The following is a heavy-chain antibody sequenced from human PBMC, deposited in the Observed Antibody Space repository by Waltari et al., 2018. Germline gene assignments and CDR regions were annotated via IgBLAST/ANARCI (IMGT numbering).Heavy chain of an antibody. CDR1: GFTVGSDW. Sequence: EVQLVESGGGLVQPGGSLRLSCTGSGFTVGSDWRHWVGQAPGKGLVWVSRINTDGSFTGYADSVEGRFTIFKDYAKNTLYLQMNSLRAEDTAVYYCAAFGVGWQKAYWGQGTLVTVSS. CDR2: INTDGSFT. V-gene: IGHV3-74*01. CDR3: AAFGVGWQKAY. D-gene: IGHD6-19*01. J-gene: IGHJ4*02.